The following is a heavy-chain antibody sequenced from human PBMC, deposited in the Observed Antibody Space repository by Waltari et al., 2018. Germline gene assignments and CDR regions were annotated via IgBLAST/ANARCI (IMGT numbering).Heavy chain of an antibody. J-gene: IGHJ6*03. CDR2: IYSDETT. CDR3: AKEDYYYMDV. Sequence: EVQLLESGGGLVQPGGSLRLSCAVSGFTFSPYVISWVRQAPGKGLEWVSVIYSDETTKYADSVKGRFSISRDNSRNMVYLQMHSLRPEDTAVYFCAKEDYYYMDVWGEGTTVTVFS. V-gene: IGHV3-23*03. CDR1: GFTFSPYV.